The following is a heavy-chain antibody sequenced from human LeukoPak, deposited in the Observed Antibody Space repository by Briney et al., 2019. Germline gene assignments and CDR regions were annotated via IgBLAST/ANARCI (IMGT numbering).Heavy chain of an antibody. J-gene: IGHJ3*02. D-gene: IGHD3-22*01. CDR3: ARGARSAYYYDSSEAFDI. V-gene: IGHV4-34*01. CDR2: INHSGST. CDR1: GGSLSGYY. Sequence: WETLSLTCAVYGGSLSGYYWSWIRQPPGKGLEWIGEINHSGSTNYNPALKSRVTISVDTSKNQFSLKLSSVTAADTAVYYCARGARSAYYYDSSEAFDIWGQGTMVTVSS.